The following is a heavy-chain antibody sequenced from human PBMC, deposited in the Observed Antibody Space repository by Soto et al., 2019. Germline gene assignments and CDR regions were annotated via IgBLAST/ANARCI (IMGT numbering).Heavy chain of an antibody. CDR2: INSDGSST. V-gene: IGHV3-74*01. Sequence: GYLRLSCAVSGFTFSKYWMHWFRQAPLTVLVWVSRINSDGSSTGYADSVKGRFPISRDNAKNTLYLQMNSLRVEDTAVYYCARAKYYYDTSGYPSYYFDYWGLGTLVTVSS. D-gene: IGHD3-22*01. J-gene: IGHJ4*02. CDR3: ARAKYYYDTSGYPSYYFDY. CDR1: GFTFSKYW.